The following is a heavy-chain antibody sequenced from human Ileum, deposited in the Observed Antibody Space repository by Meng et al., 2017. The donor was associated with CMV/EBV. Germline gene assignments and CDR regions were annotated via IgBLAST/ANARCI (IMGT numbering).Heavy chain of an antibody. J-gene: IGHJ4*02. Sequence: AGYGGSFSDYYWNGSRQPPRKGLEWIGEINRGGSTNYKPSLKSRVTISLDTSKHQFSLKLSSVTAADTAFYYCARATRNYDSSGFVYWGQGTLVTVSS. CDR3: ARATRNYDSSGFVY. V-gene: IGHV4-34*01. CDR2: INRGGST. D-gene: IGHD3-22*01. CDR1: GGSFSDYY.